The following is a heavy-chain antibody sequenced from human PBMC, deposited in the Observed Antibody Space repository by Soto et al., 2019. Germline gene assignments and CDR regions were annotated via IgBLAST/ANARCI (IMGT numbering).Heavy chain of an antibody. D-gene: IGHD2-15*01. J-gene: IGHJ6*02. CDR3: TTGSVEGV. V-gene: IGHV3-15*07. Sequence: EVQLVESGGDLVKPGGSLTLPCAASDLTFIDSWMNGVRQAPGKGLGWVGRVKTKAQGETTDYAAPVKGRFTISRDDSTYTLYLHMRSLKADDTAVYYCTTGSVEGVWGQGTTVTVSS. CDR2: VKTKAQGETT. CDR1: DLTFIDSW.